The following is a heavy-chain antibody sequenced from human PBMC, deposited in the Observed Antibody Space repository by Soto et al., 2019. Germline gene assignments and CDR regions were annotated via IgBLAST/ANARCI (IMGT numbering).Heavy chain of an antibody. CDR1: GGSFSGYY. CDR2: INHSGST. D-gene: IGHD2-2*03. V-gene: IGHV4-34*01. CDR3: ARWAGYCSSTSCFISPWSNYYYYGMDV. Sequence: SETLSLTCAVYGGSFSGYYWSWIRQPPGKGLEWIGEINHSGSTNYNPSLKSRVTISVDTSKNQFSLKLSSVTAADTAVYYCARWAGYCSSTSCFISPWSNYYYYGMDVWGQGTTVTVSS. J-gene: IGHJ6*02.